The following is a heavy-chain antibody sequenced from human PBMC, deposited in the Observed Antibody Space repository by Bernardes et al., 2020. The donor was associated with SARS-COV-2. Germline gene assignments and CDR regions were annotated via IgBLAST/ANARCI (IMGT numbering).Heavy chain of an antibody. CDR3: AKDANVKTYYDFWTGYYGLCDQ. CDR1: GFTFTNYA. J-gene: IGHJ4*01. V-gene: IGHV3-23*01. Sequence: GGSLRLSCAASGFTFTNYAINWVRQAPGTGLAWVSGISDSGLSAYYADSVKGRFIISRDNSKNTIYLQMNSLGAEDTALYFCAKDANVKTYYDFWTGYYGLCDQWGNGTLVNVSS. CDR2: ISDSGLSA. D-gene: IGHD3-3*01.